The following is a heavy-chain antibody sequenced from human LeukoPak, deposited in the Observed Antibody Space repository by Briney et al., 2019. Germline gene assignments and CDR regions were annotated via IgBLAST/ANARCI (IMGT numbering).Heavy chain of an antibody. CDR3: ARVRALSYYDSSGDLYYFQY. Sequence: PSETLSLTCTVSGVSISSYYWSWLRQPPGKGLEWIGFIYYSGITDYNPSLKSRVTISVDTSKNQFSLKLSSVTAADTAVYYCARVRALSYYDSSGDLYYFQYWGQGTLVTVSS. D-gene: IGHD3-22*01. CDR2: IYYSGIT. CDR1: GVSISSYY. V-gene: IGHV4-59*01. J-gene: IGHJ4*02.